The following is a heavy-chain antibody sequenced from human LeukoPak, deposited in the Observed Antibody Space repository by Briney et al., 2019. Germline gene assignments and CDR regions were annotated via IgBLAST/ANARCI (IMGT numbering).Heavy chain of an antibody. D-gene: IGHD3-3*01. Sequence: SVKVTCKASGGTFSSYAISWVRQAPGQGLEWMGGIIPIFGTANYAQKFQGRVTITADESTSTAYMELSSLRSEDTDLYYCARGRYDFWSPRGDAFAIWGQGTMVTVSS. J-gene: IGHJ3*02. V-gene: IGHV1-69*01. CDR1: GGTFSSYA. CDR2: IIPIFGTA. CDR3: ARGRYDFWSPRGDAFAI.